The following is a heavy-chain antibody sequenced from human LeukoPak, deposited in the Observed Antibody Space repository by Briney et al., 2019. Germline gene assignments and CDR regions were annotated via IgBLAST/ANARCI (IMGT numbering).Heavy chain of an antibody. CDR1: GYTFTSYD. CDR3: ARGGLRKQLVLHY. V-gene: IGHV1-8*01. D-gene: IGHD6-13*01. CDR2: MNPNSGNT. J-gene: IGHJ4*02. Sequence: ASVTVSCKASGYTFTSYDINWVRQATGQVLEWMGWMNPNSGNTGYAQKFQGRVTMTRNTSISTAYMELSSLRSEDTAVYYCARGGLRKQLVLHYWGQGTLVTVSS.